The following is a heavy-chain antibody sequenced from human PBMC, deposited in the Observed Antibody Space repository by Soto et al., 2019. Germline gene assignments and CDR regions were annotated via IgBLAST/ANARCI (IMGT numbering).Heavy chain of an antibody. J-gene: IGHJ4*02. CDR2: ISPNSDNT. CDR3: ARAHYDSSGYPLYFDY. V-gene: IGHV1-18*01. Sequence: QVQLVQSGAEVKKPGASVKVSCKASGYTFINYGISWVRQAPGQGLEWMGWISPNSDNTNYPQKLQGRVTMTTDTSTSTAYMERRSLRSDDTAVYYCARAHYDSSGYPLYFDYWGQGTLVTVSS. D-gene: IGHD3-22*01. CDR1: GYTFINYG.